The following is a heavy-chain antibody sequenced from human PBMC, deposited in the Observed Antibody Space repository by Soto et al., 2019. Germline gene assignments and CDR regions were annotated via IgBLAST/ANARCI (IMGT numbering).Heavy chain of an antibody. CDR2: IDLSGTTT. CDR1: GFSFRDFS. V-gene: IGHV3-23*01. Sequence: PGGSLRLSCAASGFSFRDFSMNWFRQAPGKGQEWVSFIDLSGTTTYYRDSVKGRFTMSKDKSRKTVYLQMNSLRVEDTAIYYCAKDRVPDGIYSSDYWGQGVLVTVSS. CDR3: AKDRVPDGIYSSDY. J-gene: IGHJ4*02. D-gene: IGHD2-15*01.